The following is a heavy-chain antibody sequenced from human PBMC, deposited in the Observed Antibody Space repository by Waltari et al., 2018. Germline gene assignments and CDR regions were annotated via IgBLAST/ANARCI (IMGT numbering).Heavy chain of an antibody. CDR3: ARHLEGFVGYYYGMDV. D-gene: IGHD3-16*01. Sequence: EVQLVQSGAEVKQPGASLKISCKGSGYSFPSYWIGCVRQLPGKGLEWMGIIYPGDSDTRYSPSFQGQVTISADKSISTAYLQWSSLKASDTAMYYCARHLEGFVGYYYGMDVWGQGTTVTVSS. J-gene: IGHJ6*02. CDR2: IYPGDSDT. V-gene: IGHV5-51*01. CDR1: GYSFPSYW.